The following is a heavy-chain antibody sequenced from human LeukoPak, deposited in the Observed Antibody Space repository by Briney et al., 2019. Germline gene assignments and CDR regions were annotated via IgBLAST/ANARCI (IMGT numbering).Heavy chain of an antibody. V-gene: IGHV3-74*01. CDR3: VRDWDHFDFDS. CDR1: GFTFSNYW. D-gene: IGHD3-9*01. CDR2: IKGDGSHT. Sequence: GGSLRLSCAASGFTFSNYWMHWVRQAPGKGLVWVSRIKGDGSHTIHADSVKGRFTISRDNAKNTLYLQMKSLRAEDTAVYYCVRDWDHFDFDSWGLGTLVTVSS. J-gene: IGHJ5*01.